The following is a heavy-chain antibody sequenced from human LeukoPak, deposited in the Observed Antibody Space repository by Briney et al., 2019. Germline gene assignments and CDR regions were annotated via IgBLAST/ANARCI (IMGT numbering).Heavy chain of an antibody. Sequence: QPGGSLRLSCAASRFTFSSYSMSCVSQAPGKGLEWVSVMSGSGGTKNNADYVKGGLIITRDNNKNTLYLQMNSLRGEDKAVYYCAEDGQVNQPDRLFTDWGQGTLVIVSS. J-gene: IGHJ4*02. CDR1: RFTFSSYS. D-gene: IGHD1-14*01. V-gene: IGHV3-23*01. CDR3: AEDGQVNQPDRLFTD. CDR2: MSGSGGTK.